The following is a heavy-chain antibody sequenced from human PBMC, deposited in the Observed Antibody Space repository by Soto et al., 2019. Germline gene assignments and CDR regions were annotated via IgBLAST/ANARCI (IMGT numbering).Heavy chain of an antibody. CDR3: TRGLGSLDPFDA. CDR2: VKGNGGST. Sequence: EVLLLESGGGFVQPGGSLRLSCVASGFIFNNYVMTWVRQAPGKGLEWVSGVKGNGGSTHYADSVNGRFTISRDDSKNALYLQMNSLRADDTAVYHCTRGLGSLDPFDAWGPGTRVTVSS. D-gene: IGHD3-16*01. CDR1: GFIFNNYV. V-gene: IGHV3-23*01. J-gene: IGHJ3*01.